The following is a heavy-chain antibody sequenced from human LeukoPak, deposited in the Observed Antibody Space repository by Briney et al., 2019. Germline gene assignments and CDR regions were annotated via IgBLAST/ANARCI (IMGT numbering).Heavy chain of an antibody. J-gene: IGHJ4*02. D-gene: IGHD6-13*01. Sequence: GGSLRLSCAASGFTFSDYYMGWIRQAPGKGLEWISYITNNGGAMFYADSLKGRLTIFRDNAKKSLYLQMNSLRPDDTALYYCVKSIAAAGMGYYFDYWGQGTLVTVSS. CDR1: GFTFSDYY. V-gene: IGHV3-11*04. CDR2: ITNNGGAM. CDR3: VKSIAAAGMGYYFDY.